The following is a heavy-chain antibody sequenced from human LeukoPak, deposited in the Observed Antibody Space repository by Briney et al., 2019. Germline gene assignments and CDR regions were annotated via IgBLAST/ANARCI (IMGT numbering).Heavy chain of an antibody. CDR1: GGTFSSYA. CDR2: IIPIFGTA. CDR3: ARGYLVSYSDDAFDI. D-gene: IGHD1-26*01. Sequence: ASVKVPCKASGGTFSSYAISWVRQAPGQGLEWMGGIIPIFGTANYAQKFQGRVTITADESTSTAYMELSSLRSDDTAVYYCARGYLVSYSDDAFDIWGQGTMVTVSS. J-gene: IGHJ3*02. V-gene: IGHV1-69*13.